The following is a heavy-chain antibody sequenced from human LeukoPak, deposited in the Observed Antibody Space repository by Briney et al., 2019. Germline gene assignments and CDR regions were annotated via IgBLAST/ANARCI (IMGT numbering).Heavy chain of an antibody. D-gene: IGHD5-18*01. CDR3: SGANRDSSGHWYFDL. V-gene: IGHV3-72*01. CDR2: IRKKDNSYST. Sequence: PGGSLRLSCAASGFTFSDHYMDWVRQGPGKGLEWVGRIRKKDNSYSTEYAASVTGRFTISRDDSENSLYLQMNSLKAEDTAVYYCSGANRDSSGHWYFDLWGRGTLVTVSS. CDR1: GFTFSDHY. J-gene: IGHJ2*01.